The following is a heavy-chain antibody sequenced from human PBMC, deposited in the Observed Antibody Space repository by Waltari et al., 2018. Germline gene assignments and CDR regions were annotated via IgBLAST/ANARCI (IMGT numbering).Heavy chain of an antibody. CDR3: ARTSRAIDYYFDY. J-gene: IGHJ4*01. CDR2: IYYSGNT. D-gene: IGHD3-10*01. CDR1: DGSMTGHY. V-gene: IGHV4-59*11. Sequence: QVQLQESGPGLVTPSETLSLTCTVSDGSMTGHYWSWIRQRPGKGLEWIGYIYYSGNTNYNPSLKSRVTISVDTSKTQFSLKLNSVTAADTALYYCARTSRAIDYYFDYWGQGTLVTVSS.